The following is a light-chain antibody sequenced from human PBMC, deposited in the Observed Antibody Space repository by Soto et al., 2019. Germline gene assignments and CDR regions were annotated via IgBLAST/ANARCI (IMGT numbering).Light chain of an antibody. J-gene: IGKJ5*01. CDR2: EAS. V-gene: IGKV1D-12*01. CDR3: QQANSFSIT. CDR1: QAITSR. Sequence: DIQMTQSPSSVSASVGDRVTITCRASQAITSRLAWYQQKPGKAPKLLIYEASSLQSGVPSRISGSGSGTDFTLTISSLQPEDFATYYCQQANSFSITFGQGTRLEIK.